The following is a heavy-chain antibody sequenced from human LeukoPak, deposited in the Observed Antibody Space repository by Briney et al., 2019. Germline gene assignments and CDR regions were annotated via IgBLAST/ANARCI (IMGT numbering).Heavy chain of an antibody. CDR2: INPSGGST. D-gene: IGHD3-10*01. Sequence: ASVKVSCKASGYTFTSYYIHWVRQAPGQGLEWVGIINPSGGSTSYAQKFQGRVILTRDTSTSTAYMELRSLRSDDTAVYYCARDVVLWFGELSHLNYYYMDVWGKGTTVTVSS. CDR1: GYTFTSYY. J-gene: IGHJ6*03. V-gene: IGHV1-46*01. CDR3: ARDVVLWFGELSHLNYYYMDV.